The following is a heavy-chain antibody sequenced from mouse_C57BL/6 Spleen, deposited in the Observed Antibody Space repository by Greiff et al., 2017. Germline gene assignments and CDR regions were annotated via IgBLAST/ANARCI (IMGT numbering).Heavy chain of an antibody. CDR2: IYPGDGDT. CDR3: ARGGLYYGSSHWYFDV. D-gene: IGHD1-1*01. Sequence: QVQLQQSGAELVKPGASVKISCKASGYAFSSYWMNWVKQRPGKGLEWIGQIYPGDGDTNYNGKFKGKATLTADKSSSTAYMQRSSLTSEDSAVYFCARGGLYYGSSHWYFDVWGTGTTVTVSS. J-gene: IGHJ1*03. V-gene: IGHV1-80*01. CDR1: GYAFSSYW.